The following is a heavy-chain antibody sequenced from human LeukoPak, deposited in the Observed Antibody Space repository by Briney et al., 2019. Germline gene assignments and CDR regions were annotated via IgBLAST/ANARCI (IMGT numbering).Heavy chain of an antibody. V-gene: IGHV4-34*01. J-gene: IGHJ5*02. Sequence: KPSETLSLTCAVYGVSFSGYYWSWIRQPPGKGLEWLGEINHSGSTNYNPSLKSRVTISVDTSKNQFSLKLSSVTAADTAVYYCARAQRTTYYDFWSGYSTGNWFDPWGQGTLVTVSS. CDR1: GVSFSGYY. D-gene: IGHD3-3*01. CDR3: ARAQRTTYYDFWSGYSTGNWFDP. CDR2: INHSGST.